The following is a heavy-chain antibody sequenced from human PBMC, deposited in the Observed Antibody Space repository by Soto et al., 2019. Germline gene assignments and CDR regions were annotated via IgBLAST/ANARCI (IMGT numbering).Heavy chain of an antibody. CDR2: IYYHGNT. J-gene: IGHJ4*01. CDR1: GGPLSSRTYS. D-gene: IGHD6-19*01. CDR3: ARHDGFSSGWIFDY. V-gene: IGHV4-39*01. Sequence: SETLSLTCGVSGGPLSSRTYSWGLIRQPPGKSLEWIGTIYYHGNTYSNPSLKSRVTISVDTSNNQLSLKLRSVTAADTAVYYCARHDGFSSGWIFDYWGHGTLVTVSS.